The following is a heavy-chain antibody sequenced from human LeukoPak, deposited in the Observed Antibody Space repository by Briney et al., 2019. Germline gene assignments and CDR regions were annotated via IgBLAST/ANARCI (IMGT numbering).Heavy chain of an antibody. V-gene: IGHV4-39*01. J-gene: IGHJ6*02. CDR1: GGSISSSSYY. D-gene: IGHD3-22*01. CDR2: IYYSGST. Sequence: SETLSLTCTVSGGSISSSSYYWGWIRQPPGKGLEWIGSIYYSGSTYYNPSLKSRVTISVDTSKNQFSLKLSSVTAADTAVYYCARLPGMIVLIDGMDVWGQGTTVTVSS. CDR3: ARLPGMIVLIDGMDV.